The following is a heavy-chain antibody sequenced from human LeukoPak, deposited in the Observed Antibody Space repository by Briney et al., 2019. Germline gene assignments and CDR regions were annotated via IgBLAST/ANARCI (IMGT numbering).Heavy chain of an antibody. V-gene: IGHV3-30*04. D-gene: IGHD2-21*02. J-gene: IGHJ4*02. CDR1: GFTFSSYA. CDR2: IAYDRR. Sequence: GGSLRLSCAASGFTFSSYAMHWVRQAPGKGLEWVAFIAYDRRYYADSVTGRFIISRDNSKNTLYLQMDSLRPEDTAIYYCAKDISGGDSETYIDYWGQGTLVAVAS. CDR3: AKDISGGDSETYIDY.